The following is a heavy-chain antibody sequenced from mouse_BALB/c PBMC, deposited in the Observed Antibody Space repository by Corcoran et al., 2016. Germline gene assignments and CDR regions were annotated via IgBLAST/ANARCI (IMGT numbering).Heavy chain of an antibody. D-gene: IGHD1-3*01. CDR1: GYSFTGYY. Sequence: EVQLQQSGPELVKPGASVKISCKASGYSFTGYYMHWVKQSHVKSLEWIGRINPYNGATSYNQNFKDKASLTVDKSSNTAYMELHSLTSEDSAVYYCARSGKVFYAMDYWGQGTSVTVSS. CDR2: INPYNGAT. CDR3: ARSGKVFYAMDY. J-gene: IGHJ4*01. V-gene: IGHV1-26*01.